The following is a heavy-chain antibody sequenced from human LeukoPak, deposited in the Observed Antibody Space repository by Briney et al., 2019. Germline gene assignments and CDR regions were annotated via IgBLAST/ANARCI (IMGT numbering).Heavy chain of an antibody. V-gene: IGHV4-39*02. Sequence: PSETLSLTCTVSGGSISSSSYYWGWIRQSPGKGLEWIGSTYYSGSTYYNPSLKSRVTISVDTSKNHFSLKLNSVTAADTAVYFCARKDSSGYWPFDYWCQGTLVTVSS. D-gene: IGHD3-22*01. CDR2: TYYSGST. CDR1: GGSISSSSYY. CDR3: ARKDSSGYWPFDY. J-gene: IGHJ4*02.